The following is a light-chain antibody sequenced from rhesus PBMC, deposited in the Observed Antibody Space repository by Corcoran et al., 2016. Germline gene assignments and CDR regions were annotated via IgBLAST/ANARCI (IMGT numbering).Light chain of an antibody. V-gene: IGLV2-32*02. Sequence: QAALTQARSVSGTPGQSVTISCYGSSSDIGGYDYVSWYQQHPGTAPKIMISEVSKRPSGVSDRFSGYKSGNTASLTISGLQAEYEADYYCCSYAGSNTFYIFGTGTRLTVL. CDR3: CSYAGSNTFYI. CDR1: SSDIGGYDY. J-gene: IGLJ1*01. CDR2: EVS.